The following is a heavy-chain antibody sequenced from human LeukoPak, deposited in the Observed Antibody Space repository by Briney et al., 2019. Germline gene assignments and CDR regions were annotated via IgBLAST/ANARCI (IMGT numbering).Heavy chain of an antibody. CDR1: GFTFSNYV. V-gene: IGHV3-23*01. D-gene: IGHD4-17*01. Sequence: GGSLRLSCVAAGFTFSNYVMSWVRQAPGKGLEWVSSISGSGGTTYYGDSVKGRFSISRGNSRNTLYLQMNSLRAEDTAAYYCAKDRVSTVTTNYFDYWGQGTLVTVSS. J-gene: IGHJ4*02. CDR2: ISGSGGTT. CDR3: AKDRVSTVTTNYFDY.